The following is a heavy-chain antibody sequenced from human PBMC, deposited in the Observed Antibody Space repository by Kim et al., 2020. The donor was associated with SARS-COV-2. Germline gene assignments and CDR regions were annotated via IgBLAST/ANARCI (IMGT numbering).Heavy chain of an antibody. CDR1: GFTFSSYG. V-gene: IGHV3-30*18. D-gene: IGHD5-12*01. Sequence: GGSLRLSCAASGFTFSSYGMHWVRQAPGKGLEWVAVISYDGSNKYYADSVKGRFTISRDNSKNTLYLQMNSLRAEDTAVYYCAKSGRWLQFPIDYWGQGT. CDR3: AKSGRWLQFPIDY. J-gene: IGHJ4*02. CDR2: ISYDGSNK.